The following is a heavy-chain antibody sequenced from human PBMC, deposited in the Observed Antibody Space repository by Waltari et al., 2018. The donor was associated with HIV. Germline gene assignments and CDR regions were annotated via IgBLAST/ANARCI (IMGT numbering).Heavy chain of an antibody. CDR1: GFTFSSYA. V-gene: IGHV3-30*04. D-gene: IGHD1-26*01. CDR2: ISYDGSNK. J-gene: IGHJ4*02. Sequence: QVQLVESGGGVVQPGRSLRLSCAASGFTFSSYAMHWVRQAPGKGLEWVAVISYDGSNKYYADSVKGRFTISKDNSKNTLYLQMNSLRAEDTAVYYCARVGWELLRGPFDYWGQGTLVTVSS. CDR3: ARVGWELLRGPFDY.